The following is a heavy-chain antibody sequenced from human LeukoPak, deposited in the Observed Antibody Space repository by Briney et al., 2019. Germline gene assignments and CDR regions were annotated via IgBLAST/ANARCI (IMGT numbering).Heavy chain of an antibody. Sequence: SETLSLTCTVSGGSISSYYWSWIRQPAGKGLEWIGRIYTSGSTNYNPSLRSRVTRSVDTSKHQFSLKLSSVTAADTAVYYCARDQYSYGHFDYWGQGTLVTVSS. V-gene: IGHV4-4*07. J-gene: IGHJ4*02. CDR3: ARDQYSYGHFDY. CDR1: GGSISSYY. D-gene: IGHD5-18*01. CDR2: IYTSGST.